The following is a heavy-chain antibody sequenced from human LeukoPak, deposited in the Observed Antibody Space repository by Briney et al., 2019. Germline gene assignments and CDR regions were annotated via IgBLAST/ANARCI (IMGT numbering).Heavy chain of an antibody. V-gene: IGHV3-11*06. D-gene: IGHD6-13*01. CDR3: ARDAAAGYYYMDV. CDR2: ISSSSSYI. J-gene: IGHJ6*03. Sequence: LSLTCGVSGMSLSDYYWTWIRQSPGKGLEWVSSISSSSSYIYYADSVKGRFTISRDNAKNSLYLQMNSLRAEDTAVYYCARDAAAGYYYMDVWGKGTTVTVSS. CDR1: GMSLSDYY.